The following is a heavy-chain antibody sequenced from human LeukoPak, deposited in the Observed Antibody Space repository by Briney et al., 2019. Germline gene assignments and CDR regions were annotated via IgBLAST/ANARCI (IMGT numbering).Heavy chain of an antibody. Sequence: PGGSLRLSCTVSGFTVSSNSMSWVRQAPGKGLEWVSFIYSDNTHYSDSVKGRFTISRDNSKNTLYLQMNSLRAEDTAVYYCARDPILGAPDYFDYWGQGTLVTVSS. V-gene: IGHV3-53*01. J-gene: IGHJ4*02. CDR3: ARDPILGAPDYFDY. CDR1: GFTVSSNS. D-gene: IGHD1-26*01. CDR2: IYSDNT.